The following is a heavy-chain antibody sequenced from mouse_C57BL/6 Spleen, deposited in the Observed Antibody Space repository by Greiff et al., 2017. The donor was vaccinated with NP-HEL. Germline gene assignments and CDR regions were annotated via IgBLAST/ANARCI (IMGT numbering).Heavy chain of an antibody. D-gene: IGHD2-2*01. CDR2: IRNKANGYTT. Sequence: EVKLEESGGGLVQPGGSLSLSCAASGFTFTDYYMSWVRQPPGKALEWLGFIRNKANGYTTEYSASVKGRFTISRDNSQSILYLQMNALRAEDSATYYCARWGSTMVTTGDYWGQGTTLTVSS. CDR1: GFTFTDYY. CDR3: ARWGSTMVTTGDY. J-gene: IGHJ2*01. V-gene: IGHV7-3*01.